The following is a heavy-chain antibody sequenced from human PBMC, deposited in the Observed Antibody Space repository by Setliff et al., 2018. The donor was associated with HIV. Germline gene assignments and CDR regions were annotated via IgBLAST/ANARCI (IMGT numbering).Heavy chain of an antibody. V-gene: IGHV4-59*12. CDR3: AGSMGATKGSWFEP. CDR2: VYFSGDA. J-gene: IGHJ5*02. CDR1: SGSIDRFF. Sequence: SETLSLTCTVSSGSIDRFFWSWIRQPPGKGLEWIGNVYFSGDATYNPSLKSRVTMSVDTSKNQFSLRLTSVSAADTALYYCAGSMGATKGSWFEPWGQGTLVTVSS. D-gene: IGHD1-26*01.